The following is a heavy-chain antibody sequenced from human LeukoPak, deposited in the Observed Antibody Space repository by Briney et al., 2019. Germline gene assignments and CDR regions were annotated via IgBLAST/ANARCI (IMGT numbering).Heavy chain of an antibody. CDR1: GFTFCSFS. V-gene: IGHV3-48*02. D-gene: IGHD3-16*02. CDR2: ISSSSTTL. CDR3: ARSHRAPWGSSRCAY. Sequence: GGSLRLSCAASGFTFCSFSMNWEGQGPGMGLGGGLYISSSSTTLYYADSVRGRLTSSTDNAKNSLYLRMKSSEDEAAYVYECARSHRAPWGSSRCAYCGQRTLVTVSS. J-gene: IGHJ4*02.